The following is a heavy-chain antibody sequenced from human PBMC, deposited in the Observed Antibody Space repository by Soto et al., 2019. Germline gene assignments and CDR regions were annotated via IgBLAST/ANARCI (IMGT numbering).Heavy chain of an antibody. CDR1: GFTFSSYG. J-gene: IGHJ5*02. CDR2: IWYDGSNK. D-gene: IGHD4-17*01. Sequence: QVQLVESGGGVVQPGRSLRLSCAASGFTFSSYGMHWVRQAPGKGLEWVAVIWYDGSNKYYADSVKGRFTISRDNSKNTLYLQMNSLRAEDTAVYYCARGVDYGGNTHRDRGNWFDPWGQGTLVTVSS. CDR3: ARGVDYGGNTHRDRGNWFDP. V-gene: IGHV3-33*01.